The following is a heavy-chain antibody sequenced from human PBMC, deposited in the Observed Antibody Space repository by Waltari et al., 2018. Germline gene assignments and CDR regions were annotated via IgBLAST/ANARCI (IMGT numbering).Heavy chain of an antibody. CDR1: GYSFSDYD. V-gene: IGHV1-2*02. Sequence: QVQLVQPGAEVGKPGASVKVSCQATGYSFSDYDIYWVRQAPGQGLEWMAWIKPNSGETKYAQKFQGRVTLTRDTSISTAYMELPRMTVDDTAVYYCARGNHLDFWGQGTIVTVSS. CDR2: IKPNSGET. J-gene: IGHJ4*02. CDR3: ARGNHLDF.